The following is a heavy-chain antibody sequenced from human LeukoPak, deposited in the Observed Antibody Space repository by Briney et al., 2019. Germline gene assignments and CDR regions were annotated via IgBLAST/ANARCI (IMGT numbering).Heavy chain of an antibody. D-gene: IGHD3/OR15-3a*01. CDR3: ARAYSGTGSDAFDI. J-gene: IGHJ3*02. Sequence: GASVKVSCKASGYTFTSYYMHWVRQATGQGLEWMGRMNPNSGNTGYAQKFQGRVTITRNTSISTAYMELSSLRSEDTAVYYCARAYSGTGSDAFDIWGQGTMVTVSS. CDR1: GYTFTSYY. CDR2: MNPNSGNT. V-gene: IGHV1-8*03.